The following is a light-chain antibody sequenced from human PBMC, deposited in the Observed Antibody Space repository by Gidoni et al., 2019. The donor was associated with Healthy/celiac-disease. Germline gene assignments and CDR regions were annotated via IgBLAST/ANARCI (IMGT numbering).Light chain of an antibody. CDR1: QSVLYSSNNKND. V-gene: IGKV4-1*01. J-gene: IGKJ1*01. Sequence: DLVMTQSPHSLAVSLGERATINCKSSQSVLYSSNNKNDLAWYEQKPGQPPKLLIYWASTRESGVPDRFSGSGSGTDFTLTISSLQAEDVAVYYCQQYYSTPWTFXXXTKVEIK. CDR3: QQYYSTPWT. CDR2: WAS.